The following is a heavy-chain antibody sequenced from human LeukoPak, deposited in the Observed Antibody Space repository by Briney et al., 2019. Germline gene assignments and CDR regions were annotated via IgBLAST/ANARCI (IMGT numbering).Heavy chain of an antibody. V-gene: IGHV3-7*01. CDR2: IKQDGSTK. Sequence: PGGFLRLSCAASGFTFANSWMAWVRQAPGKGLEWVANIKQDGSTKHYADSLKGRFTISRDNPKNSLFLQMNNLRADDTAIYYCTRDTIGSLDYWGQGILVTVAS. D-gene: IGHD1-26*01. J-gene: IGHJ4*02. CDR1: GFTFANSW. CDR3: TRDTIGSLDY.